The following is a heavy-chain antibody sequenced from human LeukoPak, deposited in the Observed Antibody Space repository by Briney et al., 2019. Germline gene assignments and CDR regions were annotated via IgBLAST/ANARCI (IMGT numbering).Heavy chain of an antibody. CDR3: ARDTYYYDSSGYHQFDY. J-gene: IGHJ4*02. CDR2: IYTSGST. V-gene: IGHV4-61*02. D-gene: IGHD3-22*01. Sequence: SETLSLTCTVSGGSISSSSYYWSWIRQPAGKGLEWIGRIYTSGSTNYNPSLKSRVTMSVDTSKNQFSLKLSSVTAADTAVYYCARDTYYYDSSGYHQFDYWGQGTLVTVSS. CDR1: GGSISSSSYY.